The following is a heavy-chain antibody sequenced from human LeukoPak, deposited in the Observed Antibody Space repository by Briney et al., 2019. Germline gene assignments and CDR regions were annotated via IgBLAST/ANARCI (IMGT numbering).Heavy chain of an antibody. CDR2: TSSGSSFV. D-gene: IGHD3-22*01. CDR3: ARESSGYFY. CDR1: GFTFSTYS. Sequence: GGSLRLSCAASGFTFSTYSMNWVRQAPGKGLEWVSSTSSGSSFVYYADSVKGRFTISRDNAKNSLFLQMNSLRAEDTAVYYCARESSGYFYWGQGTLVTVSS. J-gene: IGHJ4*02. V-gene: IGHV3-21*01.